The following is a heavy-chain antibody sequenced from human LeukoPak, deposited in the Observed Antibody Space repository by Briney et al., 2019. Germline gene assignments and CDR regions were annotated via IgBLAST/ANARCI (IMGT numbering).Heavy chain of an antibody. CDR2: ISSSRSYI. Sequence: PGGSLRLSCEASGFTFTSYNMNWVRQAPGKGLEWVSSISSSRSYIYYADSVKGRITISRDNAKNSLYLQMNSLRAEDTAVYYCAELGITMIGGVWGKGTTVTISS. CDR3: AELGITMIGGV. CDR1: GFTFTSYN. V-gene: IGHV3-21*01. J-gene: IGHJ6*04. D-gene: IGHD3-10*02.